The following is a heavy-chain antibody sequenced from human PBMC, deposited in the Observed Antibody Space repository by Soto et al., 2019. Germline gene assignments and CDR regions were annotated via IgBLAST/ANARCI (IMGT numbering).Heavy chain of an antibody. V-gene: IGHV1-18*01. CDR3: TREGSAPYYYYGMDA. Sequence: EASVAVSCKASGYTFATCGSRWVRQAPGQGLEWMGWINTHNGNTNYAQNLQGTVIMTADTSTSTAYMELRSLRSDDTAIYSCTREGSAPYYYYGMDAWGQGTTVTVSS. CDR1: GYTFATCG. J-gene: IGHJ6*02. D-gene: IGHD3-10*01. CDR2: INTHNGNT.